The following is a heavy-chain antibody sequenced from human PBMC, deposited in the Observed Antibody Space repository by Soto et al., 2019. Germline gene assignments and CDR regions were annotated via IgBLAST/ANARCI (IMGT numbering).Heavy chain of an antibody. Sequence: QVQLVQSGAEVKKPGASVKVSCKASGYTFTSYGISWVRQAPGQGLEWRGWISSYNANTNYEQKLQGRVTMTTDTSTNTGYRELRSLKFDDTAVYYCAREGVYRGAYYYYGMDVWGQGTTVTVSS. CDR3: AREGVYRGAYYYYGMDV. CDR2: ISSYNANT. J-gene: IGHJ6*02. D-gene: IGHD3-10*01. V-gene: IGHV1-18*01. CDR1: GYTFTSYG.